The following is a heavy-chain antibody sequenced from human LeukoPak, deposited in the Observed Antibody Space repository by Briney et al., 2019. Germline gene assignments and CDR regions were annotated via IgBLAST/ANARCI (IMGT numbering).Heavy chain of an antibody. Sequence: PSETLSLTCTVSGGSISSYYWSWTRQPPGKGLEWIGYIYTSGSTNYNPSLKSRVTISVDTSKNQFSLKLSSVTAADTAVYYCARDPGLDAFDIWGQGTMVTVSS. CDR2: IYTSGST. J-gene: IGHJ3*02. D-gene: IGHD3-10*01. CDR1: GGSISSYY. V-gene: IGHV4-4*09. CDR3: ARDPGLDAFDI.